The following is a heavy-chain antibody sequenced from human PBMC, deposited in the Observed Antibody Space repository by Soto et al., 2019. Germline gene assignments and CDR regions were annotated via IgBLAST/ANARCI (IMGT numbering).Heavy chain of an antibody. CDR2: LYYSGST. Sequence: SETLSLTCTVSGGSISSYYWSWIRQPPGKGLEWIGYLYYSGSTNYNPSLKSRVTISVDTSKNQFSLKLSSVTAADTAVYYCARESSGNYYYYGMDVWGQGTTVTVSS. V-gene: IGHV4-59*01. CDR1: GGSISSYY. D-gene: IGHD6-19*01. J-gene: IGHJ6*02. CDR3: ARESSGNYYYYGMDV.